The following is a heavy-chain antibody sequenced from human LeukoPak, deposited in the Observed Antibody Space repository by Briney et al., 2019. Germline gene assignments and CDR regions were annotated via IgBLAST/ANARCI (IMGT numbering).Heavy chain of an antibody. CDR2: ISAYNGNT. J-gene: IGHJ6*02. V-gene: IGHV1-18*01. CDR1: GYTFTSFG. CDR3: ARAIHHPRPHIAAAAHYYYYGMDV. Sequence: ASVKVSCKASGYTFTSFGISWVRQAPGQGLEWMGWISAYNGNTNYAQKLQGRVTMTTDTSTSTAYMELSSLRSEDTAVYYCARAIHHPRPHIAAAAHYYYYGMDVWGQGTTVTVSS. D-gene: IGHD6-13*01.